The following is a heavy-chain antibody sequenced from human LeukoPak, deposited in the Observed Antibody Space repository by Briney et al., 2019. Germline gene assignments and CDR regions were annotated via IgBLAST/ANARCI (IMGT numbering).Heavy chain of an antibody. V-gene: IGHV4-59*01. Sequence: PSETLSLTCTVSGGSISSYYWSWIRQPPGKGLEWIGYIYYSGSTNYNPSLKSRVTISVDTSKNQFSLKLSSVTAADTAVYYCARSVVVPAAIDYWGQGTLVTVSS. CDR1: GGSISSYY. J-gene: IGHJ4*02. CDR3: ARSVVVPAAIDY. D-gene: IGHD2-2*01. CDR2: IYYSGST.